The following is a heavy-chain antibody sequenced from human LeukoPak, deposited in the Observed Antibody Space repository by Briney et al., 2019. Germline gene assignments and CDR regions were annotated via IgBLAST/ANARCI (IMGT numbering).Heavy chain of an antibody. CDR2: IYHSGST. CDR1: GYSISSGYY. D-gene: IGHD2-15*01. V-gene: IGHV4-38-2*02. Sequence: LETLSLTCTVSGYSISSGYYWGWIRQPPGKGLEWIGSIYHSGSTYYNPSLKSRVTISVDTSKNQFSLKLSSVTAADTAVYYCARESGSPYWGQGTLVTVSS. J-gene: IGHJ4*02. CDR3: ARESGSPY.